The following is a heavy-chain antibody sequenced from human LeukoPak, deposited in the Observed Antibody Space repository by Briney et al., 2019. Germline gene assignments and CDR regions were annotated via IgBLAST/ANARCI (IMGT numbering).Heavy chain of an antibody. CDR3: ARHVGSSDWSRHFDI. J-gene: IGHJ4*01. D-gene: IGHD6-19*01. CDR1: GGSFSDYY. V-gene: IGHV4-34*01. Sequence: SETLSLTCAVYGGSFSDYYWSWIRQSPGRGLEWIGEINHSGTTDYNPSLQSRVIISIDTSKTQFSLKLSSVTAADTSVYYCARHVGSSDWSRHFDIWGHGILVSVSS. CDR2: INHSGTT.